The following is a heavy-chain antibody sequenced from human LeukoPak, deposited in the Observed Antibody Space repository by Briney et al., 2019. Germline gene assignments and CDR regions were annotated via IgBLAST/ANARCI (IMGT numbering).Heavy chain of an antibody. V-gene: IGHV3-53*01. CDR3: ARRYSSGWYYFDY. Sequence: AGGSLRHSCAASGFTVSSNYMSWVRQAPGKGLEWVSVIYSGGSTYYADSVKGRFTISRDNSKNTLYLQMNSLRAEDTAVYYCARRYSSGWYYFDYWGQGTLVTVSS. D-gene: IGHD6-19*01. CDR2: IYSGGST. J-gene: IGHJ4*02. CDR1: GFTVSSNY.